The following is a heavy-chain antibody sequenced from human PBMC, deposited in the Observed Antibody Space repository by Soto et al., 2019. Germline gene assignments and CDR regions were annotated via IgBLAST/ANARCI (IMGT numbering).Heavy chain of an antibody. CDR1: GGSVSSGSYY. CDR2: IYYSGST. D-gene: IGHD3-22*01. J-gene: IGHJ4*02. Sequence: PSETLSLTCTVSGGSVSSGSYYWSWIRQPPGKGLEWIGYIYYSGSTNYNPSLKSRVTISVDTSKNQFSLKLSSVTAADTAVYYCARELRYYDSSGYYGEGFDYWGKGTLVNVS. CDR3: ARELRYYDSSGYYGEGFDY. V-gene: IGHV4-61*01.